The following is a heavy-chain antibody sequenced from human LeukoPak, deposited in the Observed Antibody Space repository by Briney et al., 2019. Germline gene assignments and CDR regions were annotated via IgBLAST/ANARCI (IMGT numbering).Heavy chain of an antibody. V-gene: IGHV1-8*01. CDR2: VYPGTGYA. J-gene: IGHJ5*02. D-gene: IGHD1-14*01. CDR1: GYPFTTYE. Sequence: ASARVSCKPSGYPFTTYEINCVRDTAGQGREWMGWVYPGTGYADYSQKFQGRVTMTSDTSISTAYMELSSLRSDDTAVYFCARGPRNDPWGQGTLVTVSS. CDR3: ARGPRNDP.